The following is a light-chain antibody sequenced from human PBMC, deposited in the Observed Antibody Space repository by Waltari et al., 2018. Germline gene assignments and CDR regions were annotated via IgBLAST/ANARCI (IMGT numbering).Light chain of an antibody. V-gene: IGLV2-14*03. Sequence: QSALTQPASVSGSPGQSITISCTGTSSDVGAYNYVPWYQHHPGKAPKLIIFDVSNRPSGVSNRFSGSKSGNTASLTISGLQAEDEADYYCSSYISSSTLELFGGGTSLTVL. J-gene: IGLJ2*01. CDR2: DVS. CDR3: SSYISSSTLEL. CDR1: SSDVGAYNY.